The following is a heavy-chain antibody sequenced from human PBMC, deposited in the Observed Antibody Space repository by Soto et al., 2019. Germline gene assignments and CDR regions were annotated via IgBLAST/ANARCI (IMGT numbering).Heavy chain of an antibody. J-gene: IGHJ4*02. CDR2: ISGSGGST. D-gene: IGHD6-19*01. CDR3: AKGFWAVAGTRYFDY. V-gene: IGHV3-23*01. CDR1: GFTFSNYA. Sequence: GGSLRLSCAAPGFTFSNYAMNWVRQAPGKGLEWVSVISGSGGSTYYADSVKGRFTISRDNSKNTLYLQMNSLRAEDTAVYYCAKGFWAVAGTRYFDYWGQGTLVTVSS.